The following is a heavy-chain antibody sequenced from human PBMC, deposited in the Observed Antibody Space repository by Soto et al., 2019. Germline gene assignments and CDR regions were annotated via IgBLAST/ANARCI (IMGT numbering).Heavy chain of an antibody. CDR2: INPSGGST. J-gene: IGHJ6*03. CDR3: ARDGLLYGDYAYYYYMDV. Sequence: QVQLMQSGAEVKKPGASVKVSCKASGYTFTSYYMHWVRQAPGQGLEWMGIINPSGGSTSYAQKFQGRVTMTRDTSTSTVYMELSSLRSEDTAVYYCARDGLLYGDYAYYYYMDVWGKGTTVTVSS. V-gene: IGHV1-46*03. D-gene: IGHD4-17*01. CDR1: GYTFTSYY.